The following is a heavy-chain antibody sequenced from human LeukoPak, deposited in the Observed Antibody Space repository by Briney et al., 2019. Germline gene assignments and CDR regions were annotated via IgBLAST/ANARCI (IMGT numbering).Heavy chain of an antibody. CDR1: GGSIIRYH. CDR3: ARGGSSGPDY. Sequence: KPSETLSLTCTVSGGSIIRYHWSWIRQPAGRGLEWIGRIYSSGSTNYNPSLKSRVTISLDKSKNQLSLKLSSVSAADTAVYYCARGGSSGPDYWGQGTLVTVSS. D-gene: IGHD6-19*01. V-gene: IGHV4-4*07. CDR2: IYSSGST. J-gene: IGHJ4*02.